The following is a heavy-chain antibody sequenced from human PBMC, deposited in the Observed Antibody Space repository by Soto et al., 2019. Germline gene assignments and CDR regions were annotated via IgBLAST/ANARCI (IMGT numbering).Heavy chain of an antibody. J-gene: IGHJ2*01. V-gene: IGHV3-23*01. D-gene: IGHD2-21*01. Sequence: EVQLLESRGDSVQPGGSVRLSCAGSGFTFINYAMNWVRQAPGKGLEWVSTISGGDDATFFADSVRGRFTFSRDNSKNTVTLQMNSLGVDDTAVYYCARKVVGSTSRPDYWYFDLWGRGTLVTVSS. CDR3: ARKVVGSTSRPDYWYFDL. CDR2: ISGGDDAT. CDR1: GFTFINYA.